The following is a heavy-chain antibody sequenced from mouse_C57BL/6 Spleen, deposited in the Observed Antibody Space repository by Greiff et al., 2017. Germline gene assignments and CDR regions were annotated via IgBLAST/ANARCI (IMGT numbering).Heavy chain of an antibody. V-gene: IGHV1-62-2*01. Sequence: QVQLQQSGAELVKPGASVKLSCKASGYTFTAYPIHWVKQRSGQGLEWIGRFYPGSGSIKYNEKFKDKATLTADKSSSTVYMELSRLTSEASAVYFGARREETPTAHAPMDYWGQGTSVTVSS. CDR2: FYPGSGSI. J-gene: IGHJ4*01. D-gene: IGHD3-2*02. CDR3: ARREETPTAHAPMDY. CDR1: GYTFTAYP.